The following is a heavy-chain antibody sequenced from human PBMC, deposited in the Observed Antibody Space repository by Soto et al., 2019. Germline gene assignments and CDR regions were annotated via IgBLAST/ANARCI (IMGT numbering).Heavy chain of an antibody. V-gene: IGHV3-15*07. Sequence: EVQLVESGGGLVKPGGSLRLSCAASGFTFTNAYMKWVRQAPGKGLEWVGRIKTKADGGVTDYAASVRDRFTISRDDSKNTLYLQMNSLKTEDTAVYYCTTAAGTQYYYYYNLDVWGQGTTVAVSS. J-gene: IGHJ6*02. D-gene: IGHD1-1*01. CDR1: GFTFTNAY. CDR2: IKTKADGGVT. CDR3: TTAAGTQYYYYYNLDV.